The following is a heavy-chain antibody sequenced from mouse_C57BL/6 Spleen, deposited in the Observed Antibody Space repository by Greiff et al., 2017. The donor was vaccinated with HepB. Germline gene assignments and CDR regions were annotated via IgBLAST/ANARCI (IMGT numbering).Heavy chain of an antibody. D-gene: IGHD3-3*01. CDR2: IDPENGDT. Sequence: EVQLQQSGAELVRPGASVKLSCTASGFNIKDDYMHWVKQRPEQGLEWIGWIDPENGDTEYASKFQGKATITADTSSNTAYLQLSSLTSEDTAVYYCTTGAGTSYFDYWGQGTTLTVSS. J-gene: IGHJ2*01. V-gene: IGHV14-4*01. CDR1: GFNIKDDY. CDR3: TTGAGTSYFDY.